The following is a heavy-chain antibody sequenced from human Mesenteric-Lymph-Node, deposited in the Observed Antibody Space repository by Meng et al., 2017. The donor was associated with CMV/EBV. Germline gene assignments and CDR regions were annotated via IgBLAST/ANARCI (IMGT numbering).Heavy chain of an antibody. J-gene: IGHJ6*02. CDR1: DYTTSTYT. CDR3: ARDSDNYDPRGYYYYYGMDV. D-gene: IGHD5-12*01. V-gene: IGHV3-21*01. Sequence: GESLKISCVASDYTTSTYTMSWVRQAPGKGLEWVSSISSSTLYSLYADSVKGRFTISRDNAKNSLYLQMNSLRAEDTAVYYCARDSDNYDPRGYYYYYGMDVWGQGTTVTVSS. CDR2: ISSSTLYS.